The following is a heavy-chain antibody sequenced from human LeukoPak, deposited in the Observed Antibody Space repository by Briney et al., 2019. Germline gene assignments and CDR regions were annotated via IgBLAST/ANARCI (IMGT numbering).Heavy chain of an antibody. J-gene: IGHJ4*02. CDR3: ARLSPHRGYSYGY. V-gene: IGHV1-2*02. Sequence: ASVKVSCKASGYTFTGYYMHWVRQAPGQELEWMGWINPNSGGTNYAQKFQGRVTMTRDTSISTAYMELSRLRSDDTAVYYCARLSPHRGYSYGYWGQGTLVTVSS. CDR1: GYTFTGYY. D-gene: IGHD5-18*01. CDR2: INPNSGGT.